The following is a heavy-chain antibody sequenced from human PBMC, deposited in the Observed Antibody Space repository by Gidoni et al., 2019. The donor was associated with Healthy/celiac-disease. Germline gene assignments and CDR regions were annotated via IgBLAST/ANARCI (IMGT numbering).Heavy chain of an antibody. Sequence: QVQLVESGGGVVQPGRSLSLSCSASGFTFISYGMHWVRQAPGKGLEWVAVISYDGSNKYYADSVKGRFTISRDNSKNTLYLQMNSMRAEDTAVYYCAKDGEDIVVVPAAIRTVYYYYYRDVWGKGTTVTVSS. CDR1: GFTFISYG. CDR3: AKDGEDIVVVPAAIRTVYYYYYRDV. V-gene: IGHV3-30*18. D-gene: IGHD2-2*02. CDR2: ISYDGSNK. J-gene: IGHJ6*03.